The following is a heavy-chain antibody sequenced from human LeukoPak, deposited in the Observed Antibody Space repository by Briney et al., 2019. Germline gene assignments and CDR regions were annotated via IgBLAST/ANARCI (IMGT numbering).Heavy chain of an antibody. Sequence: TGGSLRLSCAASGFTVSTNYMSWVRQPPGKGLEWVSVIYSGSTTYYADSVKGRFTISRDNSKNTLYLQMNSLRAEDTAVYYCARWGDYGSFDYWGQGTLVTVSS. V-gene: IGHV3-53*01. CDR2: IYSGSTT. D-gene: IGHD4/OR15-4a*01. CDR3: ARWGDYGSFDY. J-gene: IGHJ4*02. CDR1: GFTVSTNY.